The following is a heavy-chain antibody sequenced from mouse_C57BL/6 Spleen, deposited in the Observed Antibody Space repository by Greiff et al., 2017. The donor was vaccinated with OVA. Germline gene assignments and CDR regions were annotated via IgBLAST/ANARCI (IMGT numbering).Heavy chain of an antibody. CDR3: ARTVALDY. J-gene: IGHJ2*01. V-gene: IGHV5-17*01. CDR1: GFTFSDYG. D-gene: IGHD1-1*01. Sequence: EVQLKESGGGLVKPGGSLKLSCAASGFTFSDYGMHWVRQAPEKGLEWVAYISSGSSTIYYADTVKGRFTISRDNAKNTLFLQMTSLRSEDTAMYYCARTVALDYWGQGTTLTVSS. CDR2: ISSGSSTI.